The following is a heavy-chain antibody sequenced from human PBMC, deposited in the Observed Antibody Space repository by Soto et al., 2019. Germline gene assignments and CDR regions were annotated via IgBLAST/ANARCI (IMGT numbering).Heavy chain of an antibody. V-gene: IGHV3-7*01. CDR2: IKPDGSAT. CDR1: GFTFGSYW. Sequence: GGSLRLSCAVSGFTFGSYWMNWVRLIPGKGLEWVAYIKPDGSATYYVDSVKGRFTISRDNAKNSLYLQMNSLRVEDTSVYYCARAGYCGPGCYYYFDYWGQGTLVTVSS. CDR3: ARAGYCGPGCYYYFDY. D-gene: IGHD2-21*02. J-gene: IGHJ4*02.